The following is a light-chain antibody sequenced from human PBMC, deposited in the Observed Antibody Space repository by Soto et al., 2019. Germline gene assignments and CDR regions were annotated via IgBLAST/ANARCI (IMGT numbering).Light chain of an antibody. J-gene: IGKJ1*01. CDR3: QHDHADPWT. CDR1: ESINSW. CDR2: DAS. Sequence: DIHMTQSPSTLSASVGDRVTITCRASESINSWLAWYQQKPGKAPKVVIYDASNLESGVPSRISGSGSGTEFTPTISILQADYFATYYRQHDHADPWTFGQGTKVEVK. V-gene: IGKV1-5*01.